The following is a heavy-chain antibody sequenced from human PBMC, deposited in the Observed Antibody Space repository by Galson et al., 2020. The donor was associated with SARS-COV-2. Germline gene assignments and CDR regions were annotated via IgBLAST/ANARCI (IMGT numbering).Heavy chain of an antibody. D-gene: IGHD3-16*02. Sequence: SETLSLTCTVSGYYWSWIRQPPGKGLEWIGYIYYSGSTNYNPSLKSRVTISVDTSKNQFSLKLRSVTAADTAVYYCARGDYVWGSYRAWGQGTLVTVSA. V-gene: IGHV4-59*01. CDR1: GYY. J-gene: IGHJ4*02. CDR2: IYYSGST. CDR3: ARGDYVWGSYRA.